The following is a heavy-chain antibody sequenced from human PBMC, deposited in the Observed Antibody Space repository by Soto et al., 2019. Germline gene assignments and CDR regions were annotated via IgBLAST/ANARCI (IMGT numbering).Heavy chain of an antibody. CDR3: AHNCRVADTSVRYPGLFDY. V-gene: IGHV2-5*02. J-gene: IGHJ4*02. Sequence: QITLKESGPPLVKPTQTLTLTCTFSGFSLSTSGVGVGWIRQPPGKALEWLALIYWDDDKRYSPSLKSRLTITKDTSKNQVVLTMTNMDPVDTATYYCAHNCRVADTSVRYPGLFDYWGQGTLVTVSS. CDR2: IYWDDDK. D-gene: IGHD6-19*01. CDR1: GFSLSTSGVG.